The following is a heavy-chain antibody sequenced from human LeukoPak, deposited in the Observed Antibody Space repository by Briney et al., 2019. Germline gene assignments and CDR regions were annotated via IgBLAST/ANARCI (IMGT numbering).Heavy chain of an antibody. Sequence: SQTLSLTCTVSGGSISSGGYYWSWIRQHPGKGLEWIGYIYQSGSAYYNPSLKSRVTMSVDMSKNQFSLKLTSVTAADTAVYFCARDGQCLDHWGQGTLVTVSS. D-gene: IGHD6-19*01. CDR2: IYQSGSA. V-gene: IGHV4-30-2*01. CDR1: GGSISSGGYY. CDR3: ARDGQCLDH. J-gene: IGHJ4*02.